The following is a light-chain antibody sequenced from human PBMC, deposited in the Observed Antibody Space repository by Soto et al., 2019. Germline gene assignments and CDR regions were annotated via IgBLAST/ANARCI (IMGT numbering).Light chain of an antibody. CDR1: HSVSSSY. CDR3: QLYGSSPPYT. CDR2: GAS. Sequence: EIVLTQSPGTLSLSPGERATLSCRASHSVSSSYLAWYQQKPGQAPRLLIYGASSRATGIPDRLSGSGSGTDFTLTISTLEPEDFAVYYCQLYGSSPPYTFGQGTKLEIK. J-gene: IGKJ2*01. V-gene: IGKV3-20*01.